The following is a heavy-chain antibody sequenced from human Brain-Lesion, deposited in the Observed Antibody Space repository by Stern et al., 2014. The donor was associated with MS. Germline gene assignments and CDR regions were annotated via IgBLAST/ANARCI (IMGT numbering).Heavy chain of an antibody. V-gene: IGHV4-4*02. CDR3: ARFPASRPHVFDS. CDR1: GGSISSSNW. CDR2: SDHSGST. Sequence: QLQLQESGPGLVKPSGTLSLTCAVYGGSISSSNWWSWVRQSPGKGLEWIGESDHSGSTIYNPSLKSRVTVSVDKSKNRFSLNLRSVPAADTAVYFCARFPASRPHVFDSWGQGTLVTVSS. D-gene: IGHD6-13*01. J-gene: IGHJ4*02.